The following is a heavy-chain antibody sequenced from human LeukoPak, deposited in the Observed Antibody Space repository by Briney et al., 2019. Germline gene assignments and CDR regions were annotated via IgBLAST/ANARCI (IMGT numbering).Heavy chain of an antibody. D-gene: IGHD5-18*01. J-gene: IGHJ4*02. CDR1: GFTFSSYE. Sequence: GGSLRLSCAASGFTFSSYEMNWVRQAPGKGLEWVSYISSNGSTIYYADSVKGRFTISRDNAKKSLYLQMNSLRAEDTAVYYCVRGGHTAMADYWGQGTLVTVSS. V-gene: IGHV3-48*03. CDR2: ISSNGSTI. CDR3: VRGGHTAMADY.